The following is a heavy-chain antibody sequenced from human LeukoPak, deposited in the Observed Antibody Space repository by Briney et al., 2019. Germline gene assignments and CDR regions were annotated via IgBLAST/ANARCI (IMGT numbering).Heavy chain of an antibody. CDR2: INPNSGGT. V-gene: IGHV1-2*02. D-gene: IGHD6-13*01. CDR3: ARDLGDSSWMDY. J-gene: IGHJ4*02. Sequence: ASVKVSCKASGYTFTSNDINWVRQATGQGLEWMGWINPNSGGTNYAQKFQGRVTMTRDTSISTAYMELSRLRSDDTAVYYCARDLGDSSWMDYWGQGTLVTVSS. CDR1: GYTFTSND.